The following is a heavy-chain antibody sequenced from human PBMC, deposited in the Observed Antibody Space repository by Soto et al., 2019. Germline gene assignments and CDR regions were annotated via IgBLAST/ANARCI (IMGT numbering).Heavy chain of an antibody. D-gene: IGHD5-18*01. V-gene: IGHV4-30-4*01. CDR1: GGSISSGDYY. Sequence: QVQLQESGPGLVKPSQTLSLTCTVSGGSISSGDYYWSWIRQPPGKGLEGIGYIYYSGSTYSNPSLNSRVTIPVDTSKNPFSLTLISVTAATTAVFYGASNSYGYMFYDYWGQRTLVTVSS. CDR2: IYYSGST. J-gene: IGHJ4*02. CDR3: ASNSYGYMFYDY.